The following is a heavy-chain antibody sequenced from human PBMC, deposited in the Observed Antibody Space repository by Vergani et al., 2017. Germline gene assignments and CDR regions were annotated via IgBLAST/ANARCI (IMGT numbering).Heavy chain of an antibody. V-gene: IGHV1-69*12. CDR3: ARGGYYYDSSGYYPYWYFDL. CDR1: GGTFSSYA. Sequence: QVQLVQSGAEVKKPGSSVKVSCKASGGTFSSYAISWVRQAPGQGLEWMGGIIPIFGTANYAQKFQGRVTITADESTSTAYMELSSLRYEDTAVYYCARGGYYYDSSGYYPYWYFDLWGRGTLVTVSS. J-gene: IGHJ2*01. D-gene: IGHD3-22*01. CDR2: IIPIFGTA.